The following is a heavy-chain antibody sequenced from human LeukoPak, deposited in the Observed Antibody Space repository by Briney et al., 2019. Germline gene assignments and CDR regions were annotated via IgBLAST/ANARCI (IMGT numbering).Heavy chain of an antibody. CDR2: INAYNGNT. J-gene: IGHJ4*02. CDR1: GYTFTSYG. Sequence: ASVKVSCKASGYTFTSYGISWVRQAPGQGLEWMRWINAYNGNTNYAQKLQGRVTMTTDTSTSTAYMELRSLRSDDTAVYYCARDYCSGGSCYLVLDSWGQGTLVTVSS. CDR3: ARDYCSGGSCYLVLDS. D-gene: IGHD2-15*01. V-gene: IGHV1-18*01.